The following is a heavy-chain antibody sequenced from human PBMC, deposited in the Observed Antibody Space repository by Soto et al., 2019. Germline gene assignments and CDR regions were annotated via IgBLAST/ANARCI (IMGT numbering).Heavy chain of an antibody. D-gene: IGHD2-2*02. Sequence: AVKVSCKASGGTFSSYAISWARQASGHPLEWMRGIIPIFGTANYAQKFQGRVTITADESTSTAYMELRSLRSDDTAVYYCAREGGGYCSSTSCYISERYYYYYGMDVWGQGSTLTASS. J-gene: IGHJ6*02. CDR3: AREGGGYCSSTSCYISERYYYYYGMDV. V-gene: IGHV1-69*13. CDR2: IIPIFGTA. CDR1: GGTFSSYA.